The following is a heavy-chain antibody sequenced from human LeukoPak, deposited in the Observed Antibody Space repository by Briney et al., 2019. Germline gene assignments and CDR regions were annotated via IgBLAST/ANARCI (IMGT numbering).Heavy chain of an antibody. Sequence: PGQSLRLACVASGFIFSDYCTQWVRQAPGKGLEWESVTAYDGNNTYHGDSVRGRFTISRDNSKKSVYLEMNSVRVKDTAMNYCAKTGMLWRVGYLDVWGNGAAVIVSS. CDR3: AKTGMLWRVGYLDV. D-gene: IGHD1-1*01. CDR2: TAYDGNNT. CDR1: GFIFSDYC. J-gene: IGHJ6*04. V-gene: IGHV3-30*18.